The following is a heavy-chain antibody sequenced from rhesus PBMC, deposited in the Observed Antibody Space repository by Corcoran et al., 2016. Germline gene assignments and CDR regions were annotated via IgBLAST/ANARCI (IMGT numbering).Heavy chain of an antibody. CDR2: IYSNSEST. V-gene: IGHV4S12*01. CDR1: GGTISSGYYY. CDR3: ARATGGFVA. Sequence: QVQLQESGPGVVKPSETLSLTCAVPGGTISSGYYYWSWIRQPPGKGLEGIGGIYSNSESTNYNPSLKSRVTISKDTSKNQFSLKLSSVTATDTAVYYCARATGGFVAWGQGVLVTVSS. J-gene: IGHJ4*01. D-gene: IGHD2-15*01.